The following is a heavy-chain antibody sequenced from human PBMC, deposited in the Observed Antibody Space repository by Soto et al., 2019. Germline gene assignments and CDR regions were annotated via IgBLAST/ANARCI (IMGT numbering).Heavy chain of an antibody. V-gene: IGHV1-69*13. CDR3: ARSGVQLWYYNWFDP. Sequence: SVKVSCNASGGTFSSYAISWVLQAPGQGLEWMGGIIPIFGTANYAQKFQGRVTITADESTSTAYMELSSLRSEDTAVYYCARSGVQLWYYNWFDPWGQGTLVTVSS. CDR1: GGTFSSYA. D-gene: IGHD5-18*01. CDR2: IIPIFGTA. J-gene: IGHJ5*02.